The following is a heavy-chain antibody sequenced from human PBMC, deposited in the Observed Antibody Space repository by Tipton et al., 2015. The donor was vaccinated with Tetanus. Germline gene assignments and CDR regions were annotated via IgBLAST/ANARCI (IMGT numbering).Heavy chain of an antibody. V-gene: IGHV4-59*01. D-gene: IGHD1-26*01. CDR1: GDSITDSH. CDR2: IYFREGT. Sequence: LRLSCRVSGDSITDSHWSWIRQPPGKGLEWIAKIYFREGTDYNPSLQGRVRISLDTSKSQISLKLISVTAADTAVYYCARVANRSRRRGLDIWGQGTMVAV. CDR3: ARVANRSRRRGLDI. J-gene: IGHJ3*02.